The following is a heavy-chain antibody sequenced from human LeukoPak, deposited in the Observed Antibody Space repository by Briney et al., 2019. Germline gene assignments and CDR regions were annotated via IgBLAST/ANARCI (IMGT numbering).Heavy chain of an antibody. CDR3: AKVKGEVIGAFDI. D-gene: IGHD3-16*01. CDR1: RFTFSSYG. Sequence: PGRSLRLSCAASRFTFSSYGMHWVRQVPGKGLEWVAVISYDGNNRYYADSVKGRFTISRYNSKNTLYLQMNSLRAEDTAVYYCAKVKGEVIGAFDIWGQGTMVTVSS. J-gene: IGHJ3*02. V-gene: IGHV3-30*18. CDR2: ISYDGNNR.